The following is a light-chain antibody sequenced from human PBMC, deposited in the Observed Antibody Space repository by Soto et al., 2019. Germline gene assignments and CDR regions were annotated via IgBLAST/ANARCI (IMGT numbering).Light chain of an antibody. CDR1: SGDVGGYNY. V-gene: IGLV2-14*01. CDR2: EVS. Sequence: QSALTQPASVSGSPGQSITISCTGTSGDVGGYNYVSWYQQHPGKAPKVMIYEVSNRPSGVSNRFSGSKSGNTASLTISGLQAEDEADYYCQSYDNSLSVYVFGTGTKLTVL. J-gene: IGLJ1*01. CDR3: QSYDNSLSVYV.